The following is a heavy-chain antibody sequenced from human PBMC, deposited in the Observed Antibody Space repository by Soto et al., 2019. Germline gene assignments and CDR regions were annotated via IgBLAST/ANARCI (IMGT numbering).Heavy chain of an antibody. CDR3: ARDFAYFDS. CDR1: GGSFKGGSYS. J-gene: IGHJ4*02. Sequence: SETLSLTCTVSGGSFKGGSYSWSWIRQPPGKGLEWIGYVYHTGRTSYNPSLKSRVSISMDTSKNQFSLNLDPVTAADTAVYFCARDFAYFDSWGQGTLVTVSS. V-gene: IGHV4-61*01. D-gene: IGHD3-3*01. CDR2: VYHTGRT.